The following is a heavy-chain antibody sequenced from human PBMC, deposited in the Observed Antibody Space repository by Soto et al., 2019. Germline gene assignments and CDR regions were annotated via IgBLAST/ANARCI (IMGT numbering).Heavy chain of an antibody. CDR1: GYTFTSYY. CDR3: ARDTDYYGSGFDP. D-gene: IGHD3-10*01. CDR2: INPSGGST. J-gene: IGHJ5*02. Sequence: ASVKVSCRASGYTFTSYYVHWVRQAPGQGLEWMGIINPSGGSTSYAQKFQGRVTMTRDTSTSTAYMELRSLRSDDTAVYYCARDTDYYGSGFDPWGQGTLVTVSS. V-gene: IGHV1-46*01.